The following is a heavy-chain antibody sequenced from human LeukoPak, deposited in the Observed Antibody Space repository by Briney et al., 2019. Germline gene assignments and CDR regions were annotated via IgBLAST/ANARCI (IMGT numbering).Heavy chain of an antibody. V-gene: IGHV4-4*07. Sequence: SETLSLTCTVSGGSISSYYWGWIRQPAGKGLEWIGRIYTSGSTNYNPSLKSRVTMSVDTSKNQFSLKLGSVTAADTAVYYCARAVVPAAISNYYYYYYGMDVWGQGTTVTVSS. J-gene: IGHJ6*02. CDR1: GGSISSYY. CDR2: IYTSGST. D-gene: IGHD2-2*02. CDR3: ARAVVPAAISNYYYYYYGMDV.